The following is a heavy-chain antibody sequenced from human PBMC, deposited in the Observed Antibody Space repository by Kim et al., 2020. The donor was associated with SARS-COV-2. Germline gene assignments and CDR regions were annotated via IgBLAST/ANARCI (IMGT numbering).Heavy chain of an antibody. J-gene: IGHJ4*02. D-gene: IGHD6-6*01. CDR1: GGSISSSSYY. Sequence: SETLSLTCTVPGGSISSSSYYWGWIRQPPGKGLERIGSIYYSVSTYYNPSLKSRVTISVDTSKNQFSLKLSSVTAADTAVYYCAKRIALAARPYYFDYWGQGALVTVSS. CDR3: AKRIALAARPYYFDY. V-gene: IGHV4-39*01. CDR2: IYYSVST.